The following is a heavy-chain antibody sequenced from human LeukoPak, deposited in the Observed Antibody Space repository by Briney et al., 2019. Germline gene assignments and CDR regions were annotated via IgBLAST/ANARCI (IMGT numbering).Heavy chain of an antibody. CDR2: INHSGST. D-gene: IGHD6-6*01. J-gene: IGHJ4*02. CDR3: ARGSPSSSSTDLDY. CDR1: GGSFSDYY. V-gene: IGHV4-34*01. Sequence: SETLSLTCAVYGGSFSDYYWSWIRQPPGKGLEWIGEINHSGSTNYNPSLKSRVTISVDTSKNQFSLKLSSVTAADTAVYYCARGSPSSSSTDLDYRGQGTLVTVSS.